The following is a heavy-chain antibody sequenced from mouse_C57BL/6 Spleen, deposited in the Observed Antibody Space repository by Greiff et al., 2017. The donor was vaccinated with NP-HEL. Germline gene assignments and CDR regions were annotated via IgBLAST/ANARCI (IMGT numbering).Heavy chain of an antibody. Sequence: QVQLQQSGAELARPGASVKMSCKASGYTFTSYTMHWVKQRPGQGLEWIGYINPSSGYTKYNQKFKDKATLTADKSSSTAYMQLSSLTSEDSAVYYCARPLITTVVAKDWYFDVWGTGTTVTVSS. CDR1: GYTFTSYT. V-gene: IGHV1-4*01. J-gene: IGHJ1*03. CDR3: ARPLITTVVAKDWYFDV. CDR2: INPSSGYT. D-gene: IGHD1-1*01.